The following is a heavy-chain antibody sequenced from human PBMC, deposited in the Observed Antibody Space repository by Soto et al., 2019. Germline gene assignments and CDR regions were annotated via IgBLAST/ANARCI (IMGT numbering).Heavy chain of an antibody. Sequence: GGSLRLSCGASGFTFDEYGMHWVRQAPGKGLEWVSGISWNSGTIGYADSVKGRFTISRDDSKNTLYLQMNSLKTEDTAVYYCTTFTMVRGVIKARRYYGMDVWGQGTTVTVAS. J-gene: IGHJ6*02. CDR1: GFTFDEYG. CDR3: TTFTMVRGVIKARRYYGMDV. CDR2: ISWNSGTI. V-gene: IGHV3-9*01. D-gene: IGHD3-10*01.